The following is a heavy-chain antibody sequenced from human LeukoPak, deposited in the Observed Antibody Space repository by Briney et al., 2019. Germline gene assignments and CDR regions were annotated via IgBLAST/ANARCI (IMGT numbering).Heavy chain of an antibody. CDR2: IWYDGSDK. D-gene: IGHD3-10*01. CDR3: ARLLWFGMDV. J-gene: IGHJ6*04. Sequence: PGGSLRLSSAASGFTFSSYGMHWVRQAPGKGLEWVAVIWYDGSDKYYADSVKGRFTISRDNSKNTLYLQMNSLRAEDTAVYYCARLLWFGMDVWGKGTTITVSS. CDR1: GFTFSSYG. V-gene: IGHV3-33*01.